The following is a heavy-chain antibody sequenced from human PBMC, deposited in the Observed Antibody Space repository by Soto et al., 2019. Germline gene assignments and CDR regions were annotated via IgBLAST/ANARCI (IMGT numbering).Heavy chain of an antibody. D-gene: IGHD3-22*01. CDR3: AKTITTYSGDSRGRGALVDY. J-gene: IGHJ4*02. Sequence: QVQLVESGGGVGQPGRSLRLSCAASGFTFSTYGMHWVRQPPGKGLEWVAVISSDGKSEHYADPVKGRFSISRDNSKNTLSLQMNSLRVEDTAVYYCAKTITTYSGDSRGRGALVDYWGQGTLVTVSS. V-gene: IGHV3-30*18. CDR1: GFTFSTYG. CDR2: ISSDGKSE.